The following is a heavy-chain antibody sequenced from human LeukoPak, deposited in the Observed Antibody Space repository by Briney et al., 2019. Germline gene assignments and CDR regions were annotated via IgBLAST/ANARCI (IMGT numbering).Heavy chain of an antibody. CDR2: IWYDGSNK. Sequence: GGSLRLSCAASGFTFSNYGMHWVRQAPGKGLEWVAVIWYDGSNKYYADSVKGRFTISRDNSKNTLYLQMNSLRVEDTAVYYCARDSSNWAGEYWFDPWGQGTLVTVSS. CDR1: GFTFSNYG. CDR3: ARDSSNWAGEYWFDP. V-gene: IGHV3-33*01. D-gene: IGHD3-10*01. J-gene: IGHJ5*02.